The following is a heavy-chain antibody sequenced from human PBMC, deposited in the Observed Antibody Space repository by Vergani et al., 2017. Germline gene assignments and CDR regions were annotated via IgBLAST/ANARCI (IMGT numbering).Heavy chain of an antibody. CDR2: IYYSGST. J-gene: IGHJ2*01. D-gene: IGHD2-15*01. V-gene: IGHV4-39*01. CDR3: ARRPLLGYCSGGSCYGYFDL. Sequence: QLQLQESGPGLVKPSETLSLTCTVSGGSISSSSYYWGWIRQPPGKGLEWIGSIYYSGSTYYNPSLKSRVTISVDTSKNQFSLKLSSVTAADTAVYYCARRPLLGYCSGGSCYGYFDLWGRGTLVTVSS. CDR1: GGSISSSSYY.